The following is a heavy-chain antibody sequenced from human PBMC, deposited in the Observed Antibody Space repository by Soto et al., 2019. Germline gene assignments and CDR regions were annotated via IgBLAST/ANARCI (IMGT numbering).Heavy chain of an antibody. D-gene: IGHD2-15*01. CDR2: ISGSGGST. V-gene: IGHV3-23*01. CDR1: GFTFSSYA. J-gene: IGHJ6*02. CDR3: AKDLDVVVVAATPSYGMDV. Sequence: PGGSLRLSCAASGFTFSSYAMGWVRQAPGKGLEWVSAISGSGGSTYYADSVKGRFTISRDNSKNTLYLQMNSLRAEDTAVYYCAKDLDVVVVAATPSYGMDVWGQGTTVTVSS.